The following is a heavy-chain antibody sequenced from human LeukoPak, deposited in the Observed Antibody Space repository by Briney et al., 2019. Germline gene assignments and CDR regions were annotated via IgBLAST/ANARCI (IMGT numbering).Heavy chain of an antibody. Sequence: PGGSLRLSCAASGFTFSSYSMNWVRQAPGKGLEWVSYISSSSTIYYADSVKGRFTISRDNAKNSLYLQMNSLRAKDTAVYYCARDYGSGMDVWGQGTTVTVSS. V-gene: IGHV3-48*01. CDR3: ARDYGSGMDV. CDR1: GFTFSSYS. D-gene: IGHD3-10*01. CDR2: ISSSSTI. J-gene: IGHJ6*02.